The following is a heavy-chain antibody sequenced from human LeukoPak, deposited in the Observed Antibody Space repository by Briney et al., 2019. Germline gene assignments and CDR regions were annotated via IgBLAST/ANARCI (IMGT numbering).Heavy chain of an antibody. CDR2: INPNSGGT. V-gene: IGHV1-2*02. D-gene: IGHD3-10*01. J-gene: IGHJ4*02. CDR3: ARAWFGELNFDY. CDR1: GYTFTGYY. Sequence: ASVEVSCKASGYTFTGYYMHWVRQAPGQGLEWMGWINPNSGGTNYAQKFQGRVTMTRDTSISTAYMELSRLRPDDTAVYYCARAWFGELNFDYWGQGTLVTVSS.